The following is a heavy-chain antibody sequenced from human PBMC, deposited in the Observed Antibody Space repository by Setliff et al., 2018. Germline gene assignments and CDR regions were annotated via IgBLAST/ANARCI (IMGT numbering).Heavy chain of an antibody. V-gene: IGHV1-18*01. CDR2: INNYNGDT. D-gene: IGHD3-22*01. Sequence: ASVKVSCKASGYTFTNYGINWVRQAPGQGLEWMGWINNYNGDTYYAENLQVRVTVSTDTSTTTTYMELRNLRSDDTAVYYCARDADNYDTSENPIFDYWGQGTLVTVSS. CDR3: ARDADNYDTSENPIFDY. CDR1: GYTFTNYG. J-gene: IGHJ4*02.